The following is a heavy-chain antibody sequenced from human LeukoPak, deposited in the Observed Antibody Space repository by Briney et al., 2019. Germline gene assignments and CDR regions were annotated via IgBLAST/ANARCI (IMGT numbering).Heavy chain of an antibody. CDR1: GFTVSSNY. Sequence: GGSLRLSRAASGFTVSSNYMSWVRQAPGKGLEWVSVIYSGGSTYYADSVKGRFTISRDNSKNTLYLQMNSLRAEDTAVYYCATSYSPFGLIDYWGQGTLVTVSS. V-gene: IGHV3-66*02. CDR3: ATSYSPFGLIDY. D-gene: IGHD4-11*01. J-gene: IGHJ4*02. CDR2: IYSGGST.